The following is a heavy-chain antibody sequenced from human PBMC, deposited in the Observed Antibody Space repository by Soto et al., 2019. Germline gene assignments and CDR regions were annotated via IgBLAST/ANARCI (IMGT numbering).Heavy chain of an antibody. D-gene: IGHD3-22*01. CDR1: GGSFSGYY. V-gene: IGHV4-34*01. CDR3: ARVGDDSSGYKVDY. Sequence: SETLSLTCAVYGGSFSGYYWSWIRQPPGKGLEWIGEINHSGSTNYNPSLKSRVTISVDTSKNQFSLKLSSVTAADTAVYYCARVGDDSSGYKVDYWGQGTLVTVSS. J-gene: IGHJ4*02. CDR2: INHSGST.